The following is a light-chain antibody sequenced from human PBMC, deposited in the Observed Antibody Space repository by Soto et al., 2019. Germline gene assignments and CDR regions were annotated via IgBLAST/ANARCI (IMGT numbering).Light chain of an antibody. CDR1: SSDVGAYNY. CDR3: QAYDYSLTASV. V-gene: IGLV2-8*01. J-gene: IGLJ3*02. CDR2: DVS. Sequence: QSALTQPPSASGSPGQSVTISCTGTSSDVGAYNYVSWYQQHPGKAPKLMIYDVSKRPSGVPYRFSGSKSGNAASLTVSGLQGEDEADYYCQAYDYSLTASVFGGGTKLTVL.